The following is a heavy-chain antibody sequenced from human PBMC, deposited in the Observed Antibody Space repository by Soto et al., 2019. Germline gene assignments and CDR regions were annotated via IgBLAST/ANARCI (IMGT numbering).Heavy chain of an antibody. CDR2: INAGNGNT. D-gene: IGHD3-3*01. Sequence: ASVKVSCKASGYTFTGYYMHWVRQAPGQRLEWMGWINAGNGNTKYSQKFQGRVTITRDTSASTAYMELSSLRSEDTAVYYCARDRQVRSGEYHYYYGMDVWGQGTTVTVSS. J-gene: IGHJ6*02. CDR3: ARDRQVRSGEYHYYYGMDV. CDR1: GYTFTGYY. V-gene: IGHV1-3*01.